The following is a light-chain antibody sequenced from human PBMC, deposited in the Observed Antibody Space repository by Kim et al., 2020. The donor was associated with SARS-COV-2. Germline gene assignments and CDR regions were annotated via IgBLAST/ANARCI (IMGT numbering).Light chain of an antibody. V-gene: IGKV3-15*01. CDR1: QSVSGN. CDR3: QQYNKWPLT. Sequence: VVPGERATLSCRASQSVSGNFAWYHHKPGQAPRLLIYGTSTRATGIPARFSGSGSETEFTLTISSLQSEDVSLYYCQQYNKWPLTFGGGTKVDIK. J-gene: IGKJ4*01. CDR2: GTS.